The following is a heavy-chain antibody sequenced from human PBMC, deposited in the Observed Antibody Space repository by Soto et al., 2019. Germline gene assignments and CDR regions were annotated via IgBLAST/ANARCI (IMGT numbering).Heavy chain of an antibody. Sequence: SETLSLTCTVSGGSISSGGYYWSWIRQHQGKGLEWIGNIYYTGSTHYDPSLKSRITISLETSKNQISLKLSSVTASDTAVYYCASSPVTGIYYAMDVWGQGTTVTVSS. V-gene: IGHV4-31*03. CDR1: GGSISSGGYY. CDR3: ASSPVTGIYYAMDV. D-gene: IGHD6-19*01. J-gene: IGHJ6*02. CDR2: IYYTGST.